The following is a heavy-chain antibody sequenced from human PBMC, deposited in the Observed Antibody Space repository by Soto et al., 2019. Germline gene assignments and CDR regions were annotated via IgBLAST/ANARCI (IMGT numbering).Heavy chain of an antibody. CDR3: ARGDSSAWYRFDY. J-gene: IGHJ4*02. CDR1: GGSIISYY. CDR2: IYTSGST. V-gene: IGHV4-4*07. Sequence: QVQLQESGPGLVKPSETLSLTCTVSGGSIISYYWSWIRQPAGKGLEWIGRIYTSGSTNYNPSLKGRVTMSVDTSKNQFSLKLSSVTAAGTAVYYCARGDSSAWYRFDYWGQGTLVTVSS. D-gene: IGHD6-19*01.